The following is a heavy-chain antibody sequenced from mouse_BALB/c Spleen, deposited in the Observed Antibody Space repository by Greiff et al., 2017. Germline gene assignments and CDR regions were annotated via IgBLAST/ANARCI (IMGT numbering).Heavy chain of an antibody. CDR3: ARYDSSGYVRYFDY. Sequence: VQLKESGGDLVKPGGSLKLSCAASGFTFSSYGMSWVRQTPDKRLEWVATISSGGSYTYYPDSVKGRFTISRDNAKNTLYLQMSSLKSEDTAMYYCARYDSSGYVRYFDYWGQGTTLTVSS. CDR2: ISSGGSYT. J-gene: IGHJ2*01. V-gene: IGHV5-6*01. D-gene: IGHD3-2*01. CDR1: GFTFSSYG.